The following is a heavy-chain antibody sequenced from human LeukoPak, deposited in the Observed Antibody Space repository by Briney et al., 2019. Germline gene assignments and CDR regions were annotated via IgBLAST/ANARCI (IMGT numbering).Heavy chain of an antibody. CDR3: AELGITMIGGV. V-gene: IGHV3-23*01. CDR1: GFTFSSYA. Sequence: GGSLRLSCAASGFTFSSYAMSWVRQAPGKGVEWVSALSDSGGSTYYADSVKGRFTISRDNAKNSLYLQMNSLRAEDTAVYYCAELGITMIGGVWGKGTTVTISS. CDR2: LSDSGGST. D-gene: IGHD3-10*02. J-gene: IGHJ6*04.